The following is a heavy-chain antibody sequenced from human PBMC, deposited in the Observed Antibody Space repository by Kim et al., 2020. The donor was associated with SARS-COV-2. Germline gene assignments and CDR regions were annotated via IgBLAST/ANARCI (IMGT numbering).Heavy chain of an antibody. Sequence: ADSVKGRFTISRDNSKNTLYLQMNRLRVEDTAVYYGAKGSSNWYPRDWFDPWGQGTLVIVSS. V-gene: IGHV3-23*01. CDR3: AKGSSNWYPRDWFDP. D-gene: IGHD6-13*01. J-gene: IGHJ5*02.